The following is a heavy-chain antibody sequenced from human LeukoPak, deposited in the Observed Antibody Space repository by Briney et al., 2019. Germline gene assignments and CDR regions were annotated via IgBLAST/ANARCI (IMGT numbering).Heavy chain of an antibody. CDR3: ARDRGSGSYYYMDV. CDR1: GGTFSSYA. V-gene: IGHV1-69*05. Sequence: SVRVSCKASGGTFSSYAISWVRQAPGQGLEWMGGIIPIFGTANYAQKFQGRVTITTDESTSTAYMELSSLRSEDTAVYYCARDRGSGSYYYMDVWGKGTKVTVSS. D-gene: IGHD3-10*01. CDR2: IIPIFGTA. J-gene: IGHJ6*03.